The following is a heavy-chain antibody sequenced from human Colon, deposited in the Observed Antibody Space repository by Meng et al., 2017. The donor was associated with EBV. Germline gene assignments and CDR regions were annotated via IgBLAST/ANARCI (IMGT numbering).Heavy chain of an antibody. V-gene: IGHV4-31*03. CDR3: ASLYGDSSVWYLDL. CDR1: GGSISSGNNY. D-gene: IGHD4-17*01. Sequence: QVQLQESGPGLVKPSXXLSLTCPVSGGSISSGNNYWSWIRQHPGKGLEYIGYIYYSGSTYYNPSLKSRVIISVDTSKNQFSLRLNSVTAADTAVYYCASLYGDSSVWYLDLWGRGTLVTVSS. CDR2: IYYSGST. J-gene: IGHJ2*01.